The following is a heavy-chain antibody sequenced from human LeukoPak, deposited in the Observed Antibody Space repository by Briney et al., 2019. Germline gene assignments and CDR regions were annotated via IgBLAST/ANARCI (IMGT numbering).Heavy chain of an antibody. D-gene: IGHD3-10*01. Sequence: PSETLSLTCAVYGGSFSGYYWSWIRQPPGKGLEWIGEINHSGSTNYNPSLKSRVTISVDKSKNQFSLKLSSVTAADTAVYYCARDPLLWFGELRRGMDVWGQGTTVTVSS. CDR1: GGSFSGYY. CDR3: ARDPLLWFGELRRGMDV. CDR2: INHSGST. V-gene: IGHV4-34*01. J-gene: IGHJ6*02.